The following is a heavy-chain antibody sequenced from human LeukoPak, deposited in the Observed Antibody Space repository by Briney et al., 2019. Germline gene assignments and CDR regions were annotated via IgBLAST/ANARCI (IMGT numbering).Heavy chain of an antibody. J-gene: IGHJ4*02. CDR1: GYSFTSYW. CDR2: IYPGDSDT. Sequence: LGESLQISCKGSGYSFTSYWIGWVRQLPGKGLEWMGIIYPGDSDTRYSPSFEGQVTISADKSISTAYLQWSSLKASDTAMYYCARVWMTTSLYFDYWGQGTLVTVSS. V-gene: IGHV5-51*01. CDR3: ARVWMTTSLYFDY. D-gene: IGHD4-17*01.